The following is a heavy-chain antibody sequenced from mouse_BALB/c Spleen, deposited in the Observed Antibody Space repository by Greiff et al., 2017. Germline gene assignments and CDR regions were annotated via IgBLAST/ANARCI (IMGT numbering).Heavy chain of an antibody. CDR3: TRDHYCFDY. D-gene: IGHD1-2*01. J-gene: IGHJ2*01. CDR1: GFTFSSYT. Sequence: EVKLEESGGGLVKPGGSLKLSCAASGFTFSSYTMSWVRQTPEKRLEWVATISSGGSYTYYPDSVKGRFTISRDNAKNTLYLQMSSLKSEDTAMYYCTRDHYCFDYWGQGTTLTVSS. CDR2: ISSGGSYT. V-gene: IGHV5-6-4*01.